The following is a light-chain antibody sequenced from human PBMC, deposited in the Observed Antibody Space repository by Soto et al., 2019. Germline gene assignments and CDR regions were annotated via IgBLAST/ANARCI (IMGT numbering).Light chain of an antibody. Sequence: DIVVTQSPDSLAVSLGERATINCKSSQSVLYSSNNKNYLAWYQQKPGQPPKLLIYWASTRESGVPDRFSVSGSGTDFTLTISSLQAEDVAVYYCQQYYSTPYTFGQGTKLEIK. CDR1: QSVLYSSNNKNY. J-gene: IGKJ2*01. CDR3: QQYYSTPYT. CDR2: WAS. V-gene: IGKV4-1*01.